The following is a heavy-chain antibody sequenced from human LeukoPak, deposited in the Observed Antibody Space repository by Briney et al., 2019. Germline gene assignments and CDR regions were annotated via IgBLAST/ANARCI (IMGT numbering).Heavy chain of an antibody. J-gene: IGHJ4*02. CDR3: ARHRNFDWSLWGYFDY. V-gene: IGHV4-59*08. D-gene: IGHD3-9*01. CDR2: IYYSGST. CDR1: GGSISSYY. Sequence: SETLSLTCTVSGGSISSYYWSWIRQPPGKGLEWIGYIYYSGSTDYNPSLKSRVTISVDTSKNQFSLKLSSVTAADTAVYYCARHRNFDWSLWGYFDYWGQGTLVTVSS.